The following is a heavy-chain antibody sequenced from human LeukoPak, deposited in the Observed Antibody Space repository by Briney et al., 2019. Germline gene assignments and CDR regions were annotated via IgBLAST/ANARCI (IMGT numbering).Heavy chain of an antibody. J-gene: IGHJ4*02. CDR3: ARDLGNRVFDY. D-gene: IGHD2/OR15-2a*01. V-gene: IGHV4-61*01. Sequence: SETLSLTCTVSGGSISSSSYYWSWIRQPPGKGLEWIGYIYYSGSTNYNPSLKSRVTISVDTSKNQFSLKLSSVTAADTAVYYCARDLGNRVFDYWGQGTLVTVSS. CDR2: IYYSGST. CDR1: GGSISSSSYY.